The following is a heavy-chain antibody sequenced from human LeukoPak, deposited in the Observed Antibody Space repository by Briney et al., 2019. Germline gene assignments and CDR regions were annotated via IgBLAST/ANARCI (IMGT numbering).Heavy chain of an antibody. D-gene: IGHD6-6*01. CDR2: IYTSGST. V-gene: IGHV4-61*02. Sequence: PSETLSLTCTVSGGSISSGSYYWSWIRQPAGKGLEWIGRIYTSGSTNYNPSLKSRVTISVDTSKNQFSLKLSSVTAADTAVYYCARVRYSSSEYYFDYWGQGTLVTVSS. CDR3: ARVRYSSSEYYFDY. CDR1: GGSISSGSYY. J-gene: IGHJ4*02.